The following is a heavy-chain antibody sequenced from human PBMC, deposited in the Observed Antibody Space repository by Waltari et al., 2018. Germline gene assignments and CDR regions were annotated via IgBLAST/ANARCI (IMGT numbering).Heavy chain of an antibody. V-gene: IGHV3-7*01. CDR1: GFPFSSYW. J-gene: IGHJ4*02. CDR2: IKQDGSEK. D-gene: IGHD6-19*01. Sequence: EVQLVESGGGLVQPGGSLRLSCAASGFPFSSYWMSWVRQAPGKGLEWGANIKQDGSEKYYVDSGKGRFTISRDNAKNSLYLQMNSLRAEDTAVYYCARVWGRGSSGLYYFDYWGQGTLVTVSS. CDR3: ARVWGRGSSGLYYFDY.